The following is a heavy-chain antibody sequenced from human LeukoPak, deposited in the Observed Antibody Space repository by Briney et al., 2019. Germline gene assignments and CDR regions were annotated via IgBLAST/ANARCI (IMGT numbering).Heavy chain of an antibody. CDR3: ARVYGPYYYGMDV. V-gene: IGHV4-31*03. CDR1: GGSISSGDYY. D-gene: IGHD3-10*01. Sequence: SETLSLTCTVSGGSISSGDYYWSWIRQHPGKGLEWIGYIYYSGSTYYNPSLKSRVTISVDTSKNQFSLKLSSVTAADTAVYYCARVYGPYYYGMDVWGQGTTVTVSS. J-gene: IGHJ6*02. CDR2: IYYSGST.